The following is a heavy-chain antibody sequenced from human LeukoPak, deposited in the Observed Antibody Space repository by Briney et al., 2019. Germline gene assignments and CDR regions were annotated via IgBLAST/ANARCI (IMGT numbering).Heavy chain of an antibody. D-gene: IGHD6-13*01. J-gene: IGHJ5*02. CDR2: IKRTSEGGTI. CDR1: GFTFRDAW. V-gene: IGHV3-15*01. Sequence: GGSLRLSCTASGFTFRDAWMSWVRQAPGKGLEWVGRIKRTSEGGTIDYAAPVKGRFSVSRDDSKNTLFQQMNSLKIEDTAFYYCTAYSSSYFCLDPWGQGTLVTVSS. CDR3: TAYSSSYFCLDP.